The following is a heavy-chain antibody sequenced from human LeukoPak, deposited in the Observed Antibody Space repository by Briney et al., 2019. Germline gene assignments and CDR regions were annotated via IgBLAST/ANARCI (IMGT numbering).Heavy chain of an antibody. CDR3: ARDRLGATRGYFDY. V-gene: IGHV4-4*07. J-gene: IGHJ4*02. CDR1: GGFISSYY. D-gene: IGHD1-26*01. Sequence: SETLSLTCTVSGGFISSYYWSWIRQPAGKGLEWIGRIYTSGSTNYNPSLKSRVTMSVDTSKNQFSLKLSSVTAADTAVYYCARDRLGATRGYFDYWGQGTLVTVSS. CDR2: IYTSGST.